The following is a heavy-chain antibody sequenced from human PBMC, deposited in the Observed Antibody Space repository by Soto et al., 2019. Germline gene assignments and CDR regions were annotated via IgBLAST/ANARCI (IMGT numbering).Heavy chain of an antibody. CDR2: IYSNGDT. V-gene: IGHV3-53*02. Sequence: EVQLVETGGGLIQPGGSLRLSCAASGFSVGSNYMTWVRQSPGKGLEWVSLIYSNGDTDYADSVKGRFSISRDNFNNTLFLQMNNLRADNTAVYHCARKSDSSPVPEADGVWGRGTLVTVSS. CDR1: GFSVGSNY. J-gene: IGHJ4*02. CDR3: ARKSDSSPVPEADGV. D-gene: IGHD2-8*01.